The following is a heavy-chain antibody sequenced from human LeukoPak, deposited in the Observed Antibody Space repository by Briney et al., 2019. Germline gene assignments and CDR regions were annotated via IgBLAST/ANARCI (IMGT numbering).Heavy chain of an antibody. Sequence: GGSLRLSCAASGFTFSGSAMHWVRQASGKGLEWVGRIRSRANSYATAYAASVKGRFTISRDDSKNTAYLQMNSLKTEDTAVYYCTWVLSNPFIDLFDYLGQGTLVTVSS. CDR1: GFTFSGSA. D-gene: IGHD1-26*01. CDR2: IRSRANSYAT. J-gene: IGHJ4*02. V-gene: IGHV3-73*01. CDR3: TWVLSNPFIDLFDY.